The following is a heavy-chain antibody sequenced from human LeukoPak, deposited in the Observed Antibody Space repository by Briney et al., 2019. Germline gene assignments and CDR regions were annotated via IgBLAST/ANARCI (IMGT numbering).Heavy chain of an antibody. J-gene: IGHJ5*02. CDR1: GGTFSSYA. V-gene: IGHV1-69*13. CDR3: ARAGSGWYDRTSMNWFDP. CDR2: IIPIFGTA. Sequence: SVKVSCKASGGTFSSYAISWVRQAPEQGLEWMGGIIPIFGTANYAQKFQGRVTITADESTSTAYMELSSVRSEDTAVYYCARAGSGWYDRTSMNWFDPWGQGTLVTVSS. D-gene: IGHD6-19*01.